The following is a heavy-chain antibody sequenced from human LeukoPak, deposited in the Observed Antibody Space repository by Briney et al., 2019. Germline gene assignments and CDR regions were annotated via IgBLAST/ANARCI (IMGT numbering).Heavy chain of an antibody. CDR1: GYTFTGHY. CDR2: INPNSGGT. CDR3: ARDYDSSSSCGS. Sequence: ASVKVSCKASGYTFTGHYMHWVRQAPGQGLEWMGRINPNSGGTNYAQKFQGRVTMTRDTSTTTAYVELSRLRSDDTAVYYCARDYDSSSSCGSWGQGTLVTVSS. J-gene: IGHJ5*02. D-gene: IGHD6-6*01. V-gene: IGHV1-2*06.